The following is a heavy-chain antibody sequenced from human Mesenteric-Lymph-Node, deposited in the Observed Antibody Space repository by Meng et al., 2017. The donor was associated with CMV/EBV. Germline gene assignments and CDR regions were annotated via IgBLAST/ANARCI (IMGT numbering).Heavy chain of an antibody. V-gene: IGHV1-3*01. J-gene: IGHJ4*02. CDR2: IDADNGAT. CDR3: AVYFDY. Sequence: ASVKVSCQVSGYTLVGYAIHWVRQAPGQRLEWMGWIDADNGATEYSQHFQDRVTITRDTSAGTAYMELSGLTSEDTAVYYCAVYFDYWGQGTLVTVSS. CDR1: GYTLVGYA.